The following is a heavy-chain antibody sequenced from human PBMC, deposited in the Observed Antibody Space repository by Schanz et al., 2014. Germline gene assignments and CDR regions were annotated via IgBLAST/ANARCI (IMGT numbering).Heavy chain of an antibody. CDR2: IIPILGIP. Sequence: QVQLVQSGAEVKKPGSSVKVSCKASGGTFSSYTISWVRQAPGQGLEWMGRIIPILGIPNYAQKFQGRVTFTADKSTSTVYLELSSLRSEDTAMYYCARDYYDSSGYYYCDYWGQGTLVTVSS. CDR1: GGTFSSYT. D-gene: IGHD3-22*01. V-gene: IGHV1-69*09. CDR3: ARDYYDSSGYYYCDY. J-gene: IGHJ4*02.